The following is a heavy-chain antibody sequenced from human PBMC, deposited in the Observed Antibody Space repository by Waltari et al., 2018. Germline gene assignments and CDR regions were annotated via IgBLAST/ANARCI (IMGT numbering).Heavy chain of an antibody. V-gene: IGHV4-59*01. CDR2: IYYSGST. J-gene: IGHJ5*02. Sequence: QVQLQESGPGLVKPSETLSLTCTVSGGSISSYYWSWIRQPPGKGLEWIGYIYYSGSTNYTPSLKSRVTISVDTSKNQFSLKLSSVTAADTALYYCARAAGYDFWSGYYSNWFDPWGQGTLVTVSS. D-gene: IGHD3-3*01. CDR3: ARAAGYDFWSGYYSNWFDP. CDR1: GGSISSYY.